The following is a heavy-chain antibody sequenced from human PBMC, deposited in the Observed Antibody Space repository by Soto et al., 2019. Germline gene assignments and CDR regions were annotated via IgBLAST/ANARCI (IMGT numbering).Heavy chain of an antibody. D-gene: IGHD1-7*01. Sequence: SVTGRFTISRDNAKKSVYLQMNSLRAEDTAVYYCARETWSYNWNYGLMDVGGQGTTVTVSS. V-gene: IGHV3-21*01. CDR3: ARETWSYNWNYGLMDV. J-gene: IGHJ6*02.